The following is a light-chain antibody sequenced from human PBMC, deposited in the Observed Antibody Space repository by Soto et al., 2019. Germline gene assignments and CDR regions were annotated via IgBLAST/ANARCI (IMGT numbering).Light chain of an antibody. CDR3: QQYNSYPLT. Sequence: VQMTQSPATLSASVGDRVAITCRAIHSIVRWFTWYQQTPGKAPKLLIYDASSLESGVPSRFSGSGSGTEFTLTISSLQPDDFATYYCQQYNSYPLTFGGGTKVDIK. V-gene: IGKV1-5*01. CDR1: HSIVRW. CDR2: DAS. J-gene: IGKJ4*01.